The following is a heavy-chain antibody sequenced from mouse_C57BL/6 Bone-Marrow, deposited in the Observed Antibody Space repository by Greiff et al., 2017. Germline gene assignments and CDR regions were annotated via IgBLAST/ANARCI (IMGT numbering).Heavy chain of an antibody. V-gene: IGHV1-64*01. J-gene: IGHJ4*01. CDR3: ARYDYGIAMDY. CDR1: GYTFTSYW. Sequence: VQLQQPGAELVKPGASVKLSCKASGYTFTSYWMHWVKQRPGQGLEWIGMIHPNSGSTNYNEKFKSKATLTVDKSSSTAYMQLSSLTSEDSAVYYCARYDYGIAMDYWGQGTSVTVSS. CDR2: IHPNSGST. D-gene: IGHD1-1*01.